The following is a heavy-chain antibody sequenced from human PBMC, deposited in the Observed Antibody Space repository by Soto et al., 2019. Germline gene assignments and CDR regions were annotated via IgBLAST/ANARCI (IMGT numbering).Heavy chain of an antibody. CDR3: ARDIAVAGDCYFDY. CDR1: GYTFTSYD. J-gene: IGHJ4*02. Sequence: QVQLVQSGAEVKKPGASVKVSCKASGYTFTSYDINWVRQATGQGLEWMGWMNPNSGNTGYAQKFQGRVTMTRNTSISTAYMELSSLRSEDTAVYYCARDIAVAGDCYFDYWGQGTLVTVSS. CDR2: MNPNSGNT. V-gene: IGHV1-8*01. D-gene: IGHD6-19*01.